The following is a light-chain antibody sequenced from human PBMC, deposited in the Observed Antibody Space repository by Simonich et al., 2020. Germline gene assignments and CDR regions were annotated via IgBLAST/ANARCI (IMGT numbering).Light chain of an antibody. V-gene: IGKV1-39*01. CDR2: AAS. Sequence: DIQMTQSPSSLSASVGDRVTITCRASQSISSYLNWYQQKPGKAPKLLIYAASSLQSGVPSSFSGSGSGTDFTLTISSLQPEDFATYYCQQYYSTPPTFGGGTKVEIK. J-gene: IGKJ4*01. CDR1: QSISSY. CDR3: QQYYSTPPT.